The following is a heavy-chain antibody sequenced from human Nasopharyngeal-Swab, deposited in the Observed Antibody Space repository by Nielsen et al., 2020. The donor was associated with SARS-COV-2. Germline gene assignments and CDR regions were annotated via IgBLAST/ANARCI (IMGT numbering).Heavy chain of an antibody. J-gene: IGHJ6*02. CDR3: AKDGGLTTFPYYYYYGMDV. V-gene: IGHV3-23*01. CDR2: ISGSGGST. D-gene: IGHD4/OR15-4a*01. CDR1: GFTFSSYA. Sequence: GGSLRLSCAASGFTFSSYALSWVRQAPGKGLEWVSAISGSGGSTYYADSVKGRFTISRDNSKNTLYLQMNSLRAEDTAVYYCAKDGGLTTFPYYYYYGMDVWGQGTTVTFSS.